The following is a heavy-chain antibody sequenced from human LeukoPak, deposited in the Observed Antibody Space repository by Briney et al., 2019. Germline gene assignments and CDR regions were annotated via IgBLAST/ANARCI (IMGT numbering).Heavy chain of an antibody. CDR3: ARGGPWWFGY. D-gene: IGHD3-10*01. CDR2: IYYSGST. Sequence: SETLSLTCTVSGGSINTYYWSWIRQPPGKGLEWIGYIYYSGSTNYNPSLKSRVTISVDTSKNQFSLKLSSVTAADTAVYYCARGGPWWFGYWGQGTLVTVSS. V-gene: IGHV4-59*12. CDR1: GGSINTYY. J-gene: IGHJ4*02.